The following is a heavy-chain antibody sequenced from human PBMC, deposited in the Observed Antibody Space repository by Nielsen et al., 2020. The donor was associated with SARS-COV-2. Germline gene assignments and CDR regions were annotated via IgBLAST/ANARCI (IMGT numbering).Heavy chain of an antibody. D-gene: IGHD1-14*01. V-gene: IGHV3-23*01. CDR3: AKGSDFTGFDS. Sequence: GGSLRLSSAASGFTSRSYAMHWVRQAPGKGLGWVSTFSDNEGPTYHADSVKGRFTISRDNSNSTLFLQMNSLRVEDTALYYCAKGSDFTGFDSWGLGTLVTVSS. J-gene: IGHJ4*02. CDR2: FSDNEGPT. CDR1: GFTSRSYA.